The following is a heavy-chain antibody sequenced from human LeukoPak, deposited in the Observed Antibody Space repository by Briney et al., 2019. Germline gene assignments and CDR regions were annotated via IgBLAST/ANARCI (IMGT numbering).Heavy chain of an antibody. CDR1: GGSISSSTDY. V-gene: IGHV4-39*01. CDR2: FYYGGNT. Sequence: SETLSLTCTVSGGSISSSTDYWGWIRQPPGKGLEWIGSFYYGGNTYLNSSLKSRLTISVDTSKNQFSLKLSSVTASDTAVYYCARRLGTVGATLDYWGQGTLVTVSS. J-gene: IGHJ4*02. CDR3: ARRLGTVGATLDY. D-gene: IGHD1-26*01.